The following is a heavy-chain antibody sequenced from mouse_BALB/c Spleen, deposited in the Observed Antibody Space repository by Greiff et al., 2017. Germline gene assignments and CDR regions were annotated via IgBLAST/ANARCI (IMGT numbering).Heavy chain of an antibody. J-gene: IGHJ4*01. D-gene: IGHD1-2*01. V-gene: IGHV5-6*01. CDR1: GFTFSSYG. CDR2: ISSGGSYT. CDR3: ARQNYGYLYYAMDY. Sequence: VQLKESGGDLVKPGGSLKLSCAASGFTFSSYGMSWVRQTPDKRLEWVATISSGGSYTYYPDSVKGRFTISRDNAKNTLYLQMSSLKSEDTAMYYCARQNYGYLYYAMDYWGQGTSVTVSS.